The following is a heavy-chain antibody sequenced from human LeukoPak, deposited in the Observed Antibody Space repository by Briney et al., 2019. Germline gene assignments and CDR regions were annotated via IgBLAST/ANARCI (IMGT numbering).Heavy chain of an antibody. CDR2: INHSGST. D-gene: IGHD2-21*01. J-gene: IGHJ4*02. V-gene: IGHV4-34*01. CDR1: GGSFSGYY. Sequence: SETLSLTCAVYGGSFSGYYWSWIRQPPGKGLEWIGEINHSGSTNYNPSLKSRVTISVDTSKSQFSLKLSSVTAADTAVYYCARMVGIVDYWGQGTLVTVSS. CDR3: ARMVGIVDY.